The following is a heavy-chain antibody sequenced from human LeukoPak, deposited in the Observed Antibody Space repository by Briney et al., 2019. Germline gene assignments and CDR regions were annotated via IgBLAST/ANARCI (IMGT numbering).Heavy chain of an antibody. Sequence: GGTLRLSCAASGFTFSSYAMSWVRQAPGQGLDLVSAISGSGGSTYYADSVKGRFTISRDNSKNTLYLQMNSLRAEDTAVYYCAKEWTGDYGDSPYWYFDLWGRGTLVTVSS. CDR3: AKEWTGDYGDSPYWYFDL. CDR2: ISGSGGST. CDR1: GFTFSSYA. V-gene: IGHV3-23*01. D-gene: IGHD4-17*01. J-gene: IGHJ2*01.